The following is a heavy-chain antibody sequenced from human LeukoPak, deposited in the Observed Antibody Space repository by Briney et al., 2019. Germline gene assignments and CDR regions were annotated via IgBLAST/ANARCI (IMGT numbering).Heavy chain of an antibody. J-gene: IGHJ3*02. CDR1: GLTFSNYA. V-gene: IGHV3-21*06. D-gene: IGHD1-26*01. CDR2: ISSSSTYI. Sequence: GGSLRLSCAASGLTFSNYAISWVRQAPGKGLEWVSYISSSSTYIYYADSLKGRFTISRDNAKNSLYLQMNSLRAEDTAVYYCAHSLDAFDIWGQGTMVTVSS. CDR3: AHSLDAFDI.